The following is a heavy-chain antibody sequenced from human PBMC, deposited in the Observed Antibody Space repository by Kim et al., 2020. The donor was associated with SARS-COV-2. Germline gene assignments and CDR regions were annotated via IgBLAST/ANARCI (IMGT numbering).Heavy chain of an antibody. J-gene: IGHJ4*02. CDR3: ARDLRSSGVDY. CDR2: IYHSGST. CDR1: GYSISSGYY. D-gene: IGHD3-10*01. Sequence: SETLSLTCTVSGYSISSGYYWGWIRQPPGKGLEWIGSIYHSGSTYYNPSLKSRVTISVDTSKNQFSLKLSSVTAADTAVYYCARDLRSSGVDYWGQGTLVTVSS. V-gene: IGHV4-38-2*02.